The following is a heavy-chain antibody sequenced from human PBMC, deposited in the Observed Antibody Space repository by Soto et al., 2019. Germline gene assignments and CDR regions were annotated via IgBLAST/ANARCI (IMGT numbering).Heavy chain of an antibody. Sequence: GASVKVSCKAPGYTFTSYAMHWVRQAPGQRLEWMGWINAGNGNTKYSQKFQGRVTITRDTSASTAYMELSSLRSEDTAVYYCARTVGYYYGMDVWGQGTTVTVSS. D-gene: IGHD4-17*01. CDR1: GYTFTSYA. CDR3: ARTVGYYYGMDV. J-gene: IGHJ6*02. V-gene: IGHV1-3*01. CDR2: INAGNGNT.